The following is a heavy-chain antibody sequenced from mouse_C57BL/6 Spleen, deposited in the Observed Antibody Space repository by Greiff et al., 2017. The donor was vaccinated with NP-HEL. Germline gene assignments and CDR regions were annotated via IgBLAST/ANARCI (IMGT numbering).Heavy chain of an antibody. V-gene: IGHV3-2*02. CDR2: RSYSGST. Sequence: EVQLQESGPGLVKPSQSLSLTCTVTGYSITSGYGWNWIRQGPGNKLEWMGDRSYSGSTNYNPSLKSRISITRDTSKNQFFLQFNSVTTEDTATYYCARTARITYWGPGTTLPVSS. CDR1: GYSITSGYG. D-gene: IGHD1-2*01. J-gene: IGHJ2*01. CDR3: ARTARITY.